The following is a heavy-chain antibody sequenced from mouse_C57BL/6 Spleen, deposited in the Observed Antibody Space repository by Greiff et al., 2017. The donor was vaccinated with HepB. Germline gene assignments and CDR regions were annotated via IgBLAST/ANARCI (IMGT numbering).Heavy chain of an antibody. D-gene: IGHD1-1*01. J-gene: IGHJ4*01. CDR2: INPSSGYT. CDR1: GYTFTSYT. Sequence: QVQLQQSGAELARPGASVKMSCKASGYTFTSYTMHWVKQRPGQGLEWIGYINPSSGYTKYNQKFKDKATLTADKSSSTAYMQLSSLTSEDSAVYYCARSRGNYYGSSYGYYAMDYWGQGTSVTVSS. CDR3: ARSRGNYYGSSYGYYAMDY. V-gene: IGHV1-4*01.